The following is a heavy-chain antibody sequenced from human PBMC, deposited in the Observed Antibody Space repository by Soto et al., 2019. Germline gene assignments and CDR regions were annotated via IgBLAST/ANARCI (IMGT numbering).Heavy chain of an antibody. J-gene: IGHJ2*01. V-gene: IGHV1-46*02. CDR2: INPSGGST. CDR1: GYTFNSYY. Sequence: ASVKVSCEACGYTFNSYYMQWVRQETGQGLEWMGIINPSGGSTSYAQKFQGRVTMTRDTSTSTVYMELSSLRSEDTAVYYCARVGAYSDNWWYFDLWGRGTLVTVSS. D-gene: IGHD2-15*01. CDR3: ARVGAYSDNWWYFDL.